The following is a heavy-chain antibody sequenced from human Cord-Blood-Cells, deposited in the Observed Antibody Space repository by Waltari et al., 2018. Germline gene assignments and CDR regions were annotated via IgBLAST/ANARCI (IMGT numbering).Heavy chain of an antibody. CDR2: INHSGST. D-gene: IGHD3-22*01. Sequence: QVQLQQWGAGLLKPSETLSLTCAVYGGSLSGYYWSWIRQPPGKGREWIGEINHSGSTSYNPTLKSRVTISVDTSKNEFSRKLSSVTAADTAVYYCARGLPYYYDSSGSRWFDPWGQGTLVTVSS. CDR1: GGSLSGYY. CDR3: ARGLPYYYDSSGSRWFDP. V-gene: IGHV4-34*01. J-gene: IGHJ5*02.